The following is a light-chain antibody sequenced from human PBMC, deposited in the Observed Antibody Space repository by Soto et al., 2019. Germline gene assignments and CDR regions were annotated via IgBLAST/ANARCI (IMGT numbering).Light chain of an antibody. Sequence: AIQLTQSPSSLSASVGDRVTITCRASQGISSALAGYQQKPGKAPQLLIYDASSLESGVPSRFIGSGSGTDLTLTISSLQTEDFATSYCQQFNSYQLTFGGGTKVEIK. J-gene: IGKJ4*01. CDR2: DAS. CDR1: QGISSA. CDR3: QQFNSYQLT. V-gene: IGKV1-13*02.